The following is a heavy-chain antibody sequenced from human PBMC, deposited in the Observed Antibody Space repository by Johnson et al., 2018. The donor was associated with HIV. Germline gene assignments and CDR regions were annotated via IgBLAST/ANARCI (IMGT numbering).Heavy chain of an antibody. V-gene: IGHV3-13*01. Sequence: VQLVESGGGLVQPGGSLRLSCAASGFTVRSNYMSWVRQAPGKGLEWVSAIGTAGDTYYPGSVKGRFTISRENAKNSLYLQMNSLRAGDTAVYYCARWGTVTTDAFDIWGQGTMVTVSS. CDR3: ARWGTVTTDAFDI. CDR1: GFTVRSNY. CDR2: IGTAGDT. D-gene: IGHD4-17*01. J-gene: IGHJ3*02.